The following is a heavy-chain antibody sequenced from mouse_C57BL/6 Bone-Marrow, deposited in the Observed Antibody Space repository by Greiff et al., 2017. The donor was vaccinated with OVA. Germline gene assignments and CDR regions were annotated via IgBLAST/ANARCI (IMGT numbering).Heavy chain of an antibody. CDR3: ARGDYYYGSFDWYFDV. J-gene: IGHJ1*03. D-gene: IGHD1-1*01. CDR2: INPGSGGT. Sequence: QVQLQQSGAELVRPGTSVKVSCKASGYAFTNYLIEWVKQRPGQGLEWIGVINPGSGGTNYNEKFKGKATLTADKSSSTAYLQLSSLTSEDSAVYFGARGDYYYGSFDWYFDVWGKGTTVTVSA. CDR1: GYAFTNYL. V-gene: IGHV1-54*01.